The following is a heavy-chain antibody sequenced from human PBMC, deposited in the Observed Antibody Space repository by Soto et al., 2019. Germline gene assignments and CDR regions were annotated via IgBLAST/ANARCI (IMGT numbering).Heavy chain of an antibody. V-gene: IGHV1-69*01. Sequence: QVQLVQSGAEVKKPGSSVTVSCKASGGTFSSYAISWVRQAPGQGLEMMGAIIPICGTANYAQKFQGRVTITADESTSTASLELSSLRSEDTALYYCAWHNWNYGANYWGQRTLVTVSS. CDR3: AWHNWNYGANY. CDR2: IIPICGTA. D-gene: IGHD1-7*01. J-gene: IGHJ4*02. CDR1: GGTFSSYA.